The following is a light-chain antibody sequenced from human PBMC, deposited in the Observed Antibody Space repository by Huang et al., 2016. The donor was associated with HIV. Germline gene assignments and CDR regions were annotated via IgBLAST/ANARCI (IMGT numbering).Light chain of an antibody. CDR1: QSVTSN. CDR2: GAS. CDR3: QRYDNWPKFT. J-gene: IGKJ3*01. Sequence: EIVMTQSPATLSVSPGERATLSCRASQSVTSNLAWYQQKPGQAPRLLIYGASTRATGIPARFSGSGSGTEFTRTISSLQSEDFAVYYCQRYDNWPKFTFGPGTKVDIK. V-gene: IGKV3-15*01.